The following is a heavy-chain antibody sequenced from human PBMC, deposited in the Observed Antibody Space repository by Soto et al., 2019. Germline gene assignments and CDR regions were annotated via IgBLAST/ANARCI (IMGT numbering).Heavy chain of an antibody. CDR3: ARVSPFRGTRPLFDY. V-gene: IGHV1-3*01. Sequence: ASVKVSCKASGYTFTSYAMHWVRQAPGQRLEWMGWINAGNGNTKYSQKFQGRVTITRDTSASTAYMELSSLRSEDTAVYYCARVSPFRGTRPLFDYWGQGTLVTVSS. J-gene: IGHJ4*02. CDR2: INAGNGNT. CDR1: GYTFTSYA. D-gene: IGHD3-10*01.